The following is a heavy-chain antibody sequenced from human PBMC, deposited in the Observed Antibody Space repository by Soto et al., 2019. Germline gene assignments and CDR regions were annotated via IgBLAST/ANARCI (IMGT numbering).Heavy chain of an antibody. CDR1: GFTFSSYA. V-gene: IGHV3-23*01. D-gene: IGHD3-9*01. J-gene: IGHJ4*02. CDR3: AKGGDILTGPTPSLYYFDY. Sequence: GGSLRLSCAASGFTFSSYAMSWVRQAPGKGLEWVSAISGSGGSTYYADSVKGRFTISRDNSKNTLYLQMNSLRAEDTAVYYCAKGGDILTGPTPSLYYFDYWGQGTLVTVSS. CDR2: ISGSGGST.